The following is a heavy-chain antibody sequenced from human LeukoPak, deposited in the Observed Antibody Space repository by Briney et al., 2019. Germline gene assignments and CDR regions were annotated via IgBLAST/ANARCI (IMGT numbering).Heavy chain of an antibody. D-gene: IGHD2-2*01. CDR3: ARFSTRFDSGCSDASCYVHY. J-gene: IGHJ4*02. CDR1: GGSISGHY. Sequence: SETLSLTCTVSGGSISGHYWTWIRLPPGKGLELIGHIFSTVATHYNPSLRSRVTMSIDTSTNQFSLRLRSVNVADTAVYYCARFSTRFDSGCSDASCYVHYWGQGTQVTVSS. V-gene: IGHV4-59*11. CDR2: IFSTVAT.